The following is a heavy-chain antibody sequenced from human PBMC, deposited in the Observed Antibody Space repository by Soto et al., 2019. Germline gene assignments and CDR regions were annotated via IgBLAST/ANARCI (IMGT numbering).Heavy chain of an antibody. J-gene: IGHJ5*02. D-gene: IGHD4-17*01. CDR3: VRNYGGNSVP. V-gene: IGHV4-39*01. CDR2: IYYSGST. CDR1: GGSISSSSYY. Sequence: SETLSLTCTVSGGSISSSSYYWGWIRQPPGKGLEWIGSIYYSGSTYYNPSLKSRVTISVDTSKNQFSLKLSSVTAADTAVYYCVRNYGGNSVPCGQGILGTVSS.